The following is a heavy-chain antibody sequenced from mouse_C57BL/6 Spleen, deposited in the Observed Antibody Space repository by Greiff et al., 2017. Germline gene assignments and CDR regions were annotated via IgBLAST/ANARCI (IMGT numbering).Heavy chain of an antibody. J-gene: IGHJ3*01. CDR3: ARPGSSGPWFAY. Sequence: EVKLMESGGGLVQPGGSLKLSCAASVFTFSDYGMAWVRQAPRKGPEWVAFISNLAYSIYYADTVTGRFTISRENAKNTLYLEMSSLRSEDTAMYYCARPGSSGPWFAYWGQGTLVTVSA. D-gene: IGHD3-2*02. CDR2: ISNLAYSI. V-gene: IGHV5-15*01. CDR1: VFTFSDYG.